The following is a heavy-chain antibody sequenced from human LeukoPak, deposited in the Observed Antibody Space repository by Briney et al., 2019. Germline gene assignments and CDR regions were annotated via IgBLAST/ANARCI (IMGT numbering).Heavy chain of an antibody. CDR3: AREGSSYAPSEPFYFDY. CDR1: GFTFSSYD. Sequence: RGSLRLSCTDSGFTFSSYDMNWVRQAPGKGLEWVSYISSGGYTTRYADSVKGRFTISRDNAKNSLYLQMNSLRAEDTAVYYCAREGSSYAPSEPFYFDYWGQGTLVTVSS. D-gene: IGHD3-10*01. V-gene: IGHV3-48*03. CDR2: ISSGGYTT. J-gene: IGHJ4*02.